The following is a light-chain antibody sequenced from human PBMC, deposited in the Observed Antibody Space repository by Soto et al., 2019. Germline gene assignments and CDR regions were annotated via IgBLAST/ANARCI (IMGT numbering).Light chain of an antibody. CDR1: QSVSSSY. J-gene: IGKJ4*01. Sequence: EIVLTQSPGTLSLSPGERATLSCRASQSVSSSYLAWYQQKPGQAPRLLIYDASNRATGIPARFSGSGSGTDFTLTISSLEPEDFAVYYCQQRSNPATFGGGTKVDIK. CDR3: QQRSNPAT. CDR2: DAS. V-gene: IGKV3D-20*02.